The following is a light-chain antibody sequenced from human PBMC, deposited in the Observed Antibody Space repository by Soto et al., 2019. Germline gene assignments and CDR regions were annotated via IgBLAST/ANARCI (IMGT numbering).Light chain of an antibody. Sequence: QSALTQPASVSGSPGQSITISCTGTSSDIGAYNYVSLYQQHPGKAHKLMIYDVTNRPSGVSNRFSGSKSGNTASLTLSGLQAEDEADYFCSSYTRSATVIFGGGTKLTVL. J-gene: IGLJ2*01. V-gene: IGLV2-14*01. CDR1: SSDIGAYNY. CDR2: DVT. CDR3: SSYTRSATVI.